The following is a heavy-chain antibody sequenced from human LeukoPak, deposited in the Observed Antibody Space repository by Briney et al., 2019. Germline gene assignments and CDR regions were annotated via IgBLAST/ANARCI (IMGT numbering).Heavy chain of an antibody. CDR3: ARDRIQRRELLGGLEH. CDR2: IPFDSSNT. J-gene: IGHJ4*02. D-gene: IGHD1-7*01. CDR1: GFTLNSYA. V-gene: IGHV3-30*04. Sequence: GGCLRLSCAASGFTLNSYAMHSVRQAPGKGLEWVAVIPFDSSNTSYADSVKGRFTISRDNMKNTLNLQMNSLRPEDTSVYHCARDRIQRRELLGGLEHWGQGNLVTVSS.